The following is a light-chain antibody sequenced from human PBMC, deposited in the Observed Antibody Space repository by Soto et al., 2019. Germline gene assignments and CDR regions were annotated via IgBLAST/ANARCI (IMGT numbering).Light chain of an antibody. CDR1: QTINNC. Sequence: DIQMTQSPSTLSASVGDTVTITCRASQTINNCLAWYQQKPGKAPKLLISDASSLEPGVPSRISGSGSGTEFTLSINSLQPDDFATYYCQQCYIYWTFGQGTKVDIK. J-gene: IGKJ1*01. CDR3: QQCYIYWT. V-gene: IGKV1-5*01. CDR2: DAS.